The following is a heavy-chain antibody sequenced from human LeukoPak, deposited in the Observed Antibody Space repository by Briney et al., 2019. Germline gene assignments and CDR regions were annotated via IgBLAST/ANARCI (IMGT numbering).Heavy chain of an antibody. D-gene: IGHD6-13*01. CDR1: GFTFSSYE. Sequence: PGGSLRLSCAASGFTFSSYEMNWVRQAPGKGQEWVSYISSSGSTIYYADSVKGRFTISRDNAKNSLYLQMNSLRAEDTAVYYCARDPEQLGNDYWGQGTLVTVSS. CDR3: ARDPEQLGNDY. V-gene: IGHV3-48*03. CDR2: ISSSGSTI. J-gene: IGHJ4*02.